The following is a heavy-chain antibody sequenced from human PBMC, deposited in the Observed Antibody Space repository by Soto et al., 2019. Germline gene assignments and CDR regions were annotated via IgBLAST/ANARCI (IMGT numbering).Heavy chain of an antibody. CDR2: IYYSGST. J-gene: IGHJ4*02. D-gene: IGHD4-17*01. CDR1: GGSISSYY. Sequence: SETLSLTCTVSGGSISSYYWSWIRQPPGKGLEWIGYIYYSGSTNYNPSLKSRVTISVDRSKNQFSLKLSSVTAADTAVYYCARASYGDYDFDYWGQGTLVTVAS. CDR3: ARASYGDYDFDY. V-gene: IGHV4-59*12.